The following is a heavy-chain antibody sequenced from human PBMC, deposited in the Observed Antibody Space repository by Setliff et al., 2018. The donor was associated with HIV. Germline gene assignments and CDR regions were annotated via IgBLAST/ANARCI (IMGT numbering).Heavy chain of an antibody. CDR3: AKEDQRVTSVDY. D-gene: IGHD2-2*01. CDR1: GFTFSDYG. V-gene: IGHV3-23*01. Sequence: GGSLRLSCAASGFTFSDYGMSWARQAPGKGLEWVSSITAGSSTTYYADSVKGRFTISRDNSKNTLFLQMNSLRSEDTAVYYCAKEDQRVTSVDYWGQGTPVTVSS. J-gene: IGHJ4*02. CDR2: ITAGSSTT.